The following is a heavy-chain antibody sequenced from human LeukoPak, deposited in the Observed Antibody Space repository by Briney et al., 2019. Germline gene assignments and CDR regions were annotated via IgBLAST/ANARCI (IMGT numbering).Heavy chain of an antibody. CDR1: GGSISSYY. CDR3: ARSSDYYASGEVNWFDP. CDR2: IYYSGST. V-gene: IGHV4-59*01. D-gene: IGHD3-10*01. Sequence: SETLSLTCTVSGGSISSYYWSWIRQPPGKGLEWIGYIYYSGSTNYNPSLKSRVTISVDTSKNQFSLKLTSVTAAATAVYYCARSSDYYASGEVNWFDPWGQGTLVTVSS. J-gene: IGHJ5*02.